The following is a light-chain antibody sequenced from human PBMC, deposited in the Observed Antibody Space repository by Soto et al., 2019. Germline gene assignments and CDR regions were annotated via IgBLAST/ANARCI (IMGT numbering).Light chain of an antibody. Sequence: QSAPTQPPSASGSPGQSVTISCTGTSSDVGGYNYVSWYQHHPGKGPKLMIYEVSKRTSGVPDRFSGSKSGNTASLTVSGLQAEDEADYYCSSFAGSNTVFGGGTQLTVL. CDR3: SSFAGSNTV. J-gene: IGLJ2*01. CDR1: SSDVGGYNY. V-gene: IGLV2-8*01. CDR2: EVS.